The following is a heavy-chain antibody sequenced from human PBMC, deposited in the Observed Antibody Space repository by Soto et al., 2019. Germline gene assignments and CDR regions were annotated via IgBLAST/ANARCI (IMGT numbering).Heavy chain of an antibody. CDR2: IFPMFDVP. V-gene: IGHV1-69*19. CDR3: ARSVGSGGVLGGVDY. CDR1: GGTFNTYA. D-gene: IGHD3-16*01. J-gene: IGHJ4*02. Sequence: QVQLVQSGPEMKKPGSAVKVSCKASGGTFNTYALNWVRQVPGQGLEWMGGIFPMFDVPRYAQTFQGRVTITLDEASTTAYMDLSSLRLDDTAVYYCARSVGSGGVLGGVDYWGQGTLVSV.